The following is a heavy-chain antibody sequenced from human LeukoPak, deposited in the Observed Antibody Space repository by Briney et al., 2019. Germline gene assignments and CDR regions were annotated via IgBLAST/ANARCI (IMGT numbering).Heavy chain of an antibody. CDR3: ARDSMHYFDY. CDR1: GGSISSSDYY. Sequence: SETLSLTCTVSGGSISSSDYYWSWIRQLPGKGLEWIGYIYYSGNIFYNPSLKSRLTISVDTSKNQFSLKLSSVTAADTAVYYCARDSMHYFDYWGQGTLVTVSS. J-gene: IGHJ4*02. V-gene: IGHV4-31*03. CDR2: IYYSGNI.